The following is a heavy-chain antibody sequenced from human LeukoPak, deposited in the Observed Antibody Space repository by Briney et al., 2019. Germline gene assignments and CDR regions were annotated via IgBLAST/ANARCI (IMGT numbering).Heavy chain of an antibody. J-gene: IGHJ4*02. D-gene: IGHD3-10*02. CDR1: GFTFSDYE. CDR2: ISTSGSTT. CDR3: ARRALHVFDH. Sequence: GGSLRLSCAASGFTFSDYEINWVRQAPGKGLEWISCISTSGSTTYYADSVKGRFTISRDNAKNSLFLQMNTLTAEDTAVYYCARRALHVFDHWGQGTPVTVSS. V-gene: IGHV3-48*03.